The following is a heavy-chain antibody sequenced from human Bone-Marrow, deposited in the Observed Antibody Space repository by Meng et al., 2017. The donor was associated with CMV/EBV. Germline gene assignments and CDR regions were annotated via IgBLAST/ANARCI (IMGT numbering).Heavy chain of an antibody. CDR2: IYYSGST. CDR3: ARGGFGEFLSYYYGMDV. CDR1: GGSISSYY. D-gene: IGHD3-10*01. V-gene: IGHV4-59*01. Sequence: SDTLSLTCTVSGGSISSYYWSWIRQPPGKGLEWIGYIYYSGSTKYNPSLRSRVTILLDTSKEQFSLKLSSVTAADTAVYYCARGGFGEFLSYYYGMDVWGQGTTVTVSS. J-gene: IGHJ6*02.